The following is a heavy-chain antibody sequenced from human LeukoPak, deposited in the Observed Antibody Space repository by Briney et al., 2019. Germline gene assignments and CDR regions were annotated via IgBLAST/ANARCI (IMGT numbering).Heavy chain of an antibody. V-gene: IGHV1-2*02. CDR1: GYTFTGYY. D-gene: IGHD6-13*01. CDR2: INPNSGGT. CDR3: ARDREGIAAAGTESYNWFDP. J-gene: IGHJ5*02. Sequence: ASVKVSCKASGYTFTGYYMHWVRQAPGQGLEWMGWINPNSGGTNYAQKFQGRVTMTRDTPISTAYMELSRLRSDDTAVYYCARDREGIAAAGTESYNWFDPWGQGTLVTVSS.